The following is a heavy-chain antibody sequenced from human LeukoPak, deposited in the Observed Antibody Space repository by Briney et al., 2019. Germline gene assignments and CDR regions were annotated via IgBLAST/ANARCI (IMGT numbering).Heavy chain of an antibody. CDR3: ARGGPYYDILTGYYKKGHWFDP. CDR1: GYTFTSYG. D-gene: IGHD3-9*01. Sequence: ASVKVSCKASGYTFTSYGISWVRQAPGQGLEWMGWISAYNGNTNYAQKLQGRVTMTTDTSTSTAYMELRSLRSDDTAVYYCARGGPYYDILTGYYKKGHWFDPWGQGTLVTVSS. V-gene: IGHV1-18*01. CDR2: ISAYNGNT. J-gene: IGHJ5*02.